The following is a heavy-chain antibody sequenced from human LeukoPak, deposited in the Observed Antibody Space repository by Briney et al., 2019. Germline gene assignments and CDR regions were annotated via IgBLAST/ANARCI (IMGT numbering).Heavy chain of an antibody. D-gene: IGHD5-12*01. CDR3: ARVDSGYSLGYWYYYMDV. Sequence: ASLKVSCKTSGYAFTSYGISWVRQAPGQGLEWVGWISAYNDNTDYAQKLQGRVTMTTDASTSTAYMELRSLRSDDTAMYYCARVDSGYSLGYWYYYMDVWGEGTTVTVSS. CDR2: ISAYNDNT. CDR1: GYAFTSYG. J-gene: IGHJ6*03. V-gene: IGHV1-18*01.